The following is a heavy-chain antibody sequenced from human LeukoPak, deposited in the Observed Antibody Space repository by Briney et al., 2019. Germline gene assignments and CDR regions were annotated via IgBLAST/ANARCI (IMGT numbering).Heavy chain of an antibody. D-gene: IGHD6-13*01. Sequence: GGSLRLSCAASGFTFSSYAMSWVRQAPGKGLVWVSRIIPDGSSTNYADSVKGRFTISRDNAKNTLYLQMNSLRAEDTAMYYCASYLLATAGTNYWGQGTLVTVSS. J-gene: IGHJ4*02. CDR1: GFTFSSYA. CDR2: IIPDGSST. CDR3: ASYLLATAGTNY. V-gene: IGHV3-74*01.